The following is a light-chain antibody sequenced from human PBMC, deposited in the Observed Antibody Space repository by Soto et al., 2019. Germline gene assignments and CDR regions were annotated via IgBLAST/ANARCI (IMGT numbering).Light chain of an antibody. V-gene: IGKV3-20*01. Sequence: IVLTQSPGTLSLSPGERATLSCRTSHSVGSRLAWYQQKPGQAPRLLIYGASSRATGIPDRFSGSGSGTDFTLTISRLEPEDFAVYYCQQYGSSPITFGQGTRLEIK. CDR3: QQYGSSPIT. CDR1: HSVGSR. CDR2: GAS. J-gene: IGKJ5*01.